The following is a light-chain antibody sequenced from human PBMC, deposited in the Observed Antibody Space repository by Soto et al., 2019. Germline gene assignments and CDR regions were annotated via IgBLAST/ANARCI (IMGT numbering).Light chain of an antibody. CDR1: QSKRGW. CDR2: KSS. CDR3: LQYDCYPWT. J-gene: IGKJ1*01. V-gene: IGKV1-5*03. Sequence: DGQMTQSPSTLSASVGDRVTITCRVSQSKRGWLAWYQQKPGEAPTVLIYKSSSLQSGVPSRFSGSGSGTEFTLTISSLQPDDFANYYCLQYDCYPWTFGQWTKVDTK.